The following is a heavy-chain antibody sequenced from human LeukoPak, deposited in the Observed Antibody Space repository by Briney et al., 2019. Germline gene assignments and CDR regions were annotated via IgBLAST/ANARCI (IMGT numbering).Heavy chain of an antibody. CDR3: AREVVLLWFGESYGGAFDI. CDR1: GFSISTYW. D-gene: IGHD3-10*01. Sequence: GGSLRLSCAASGFSISTYWMTWVRQAPGKGLEWVANIKQDGSEEYYVDSVKGRFTVSRDNAKNSLYLQMNSLRAEDTAVYYCAREVVLLWFGESYGGAFDIWGQGTMVTVSS. CDR2: IKQDGSEE. J-gene: IGHJ3*02. V-gene: IGHV3-7*01.